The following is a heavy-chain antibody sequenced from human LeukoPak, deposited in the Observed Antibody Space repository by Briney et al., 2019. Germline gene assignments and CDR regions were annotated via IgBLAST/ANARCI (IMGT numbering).Heavy chain of an antibody. J-gene: IGHJ4*02. V-gene: IGHV4-59*01. Sequence: ETLSLTCTVSGGSISSYYWSWIRQPPGRGLEWIGYIYYSGSTNFNPSLKSRVTISVDTSKNQFSLKLSSVTAADTAVYYCARGGLEYQLLSYFDYWGQGTLVTVSS. CDR3: ARGGLEYQLLSYFDY. D-gene: IGHD2-2*01. CDR2: IYYSGST. CDR1: GGSISSYY.